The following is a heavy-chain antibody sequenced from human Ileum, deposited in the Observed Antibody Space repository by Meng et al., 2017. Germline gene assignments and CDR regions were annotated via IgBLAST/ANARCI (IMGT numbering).Heavy chain of an antibody. CDR1: GFSFGNWG. CDR2: ISGRGGAA. CDR3: VTDSSSYYRWYY. J-gene: IGHJ4*02. V-gene: IGHV3-23*01. Sequence: GESLKISCAASGFSFGNWGMSWVRQVPGKGLEWVSGISGRGGAADYADSVTGRFTMSRDNSKNTLFLQMDSLRAEDTGIYYCVTDSSSYYRWYYWGKG. D-gene: IGHD3-22*01.